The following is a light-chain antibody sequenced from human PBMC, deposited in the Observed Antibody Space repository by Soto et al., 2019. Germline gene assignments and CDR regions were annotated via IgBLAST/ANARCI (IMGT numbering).Light chain of an antibody. Sequence: QSVLTQPPSASGSPGQSVTISCTGTSSDVGGYNYVSWYQQYPGRAPKLMIYEVTKRPSGVPDRFSGSKSGNTASLTVSGLQAEDEAYYYCSSYAASNNFSFVFVGGT. CDR1: SSDVGGYNY. CDR3: SSYAASNNFSFV. V-gene: IGLV2-8*01. J-gene: IGLJ3*02. CDR2: EVT.